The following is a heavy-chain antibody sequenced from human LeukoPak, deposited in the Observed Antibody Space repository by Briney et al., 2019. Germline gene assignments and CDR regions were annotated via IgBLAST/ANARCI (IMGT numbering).Heavy chain of an antibody. CDR1: GFTFSSYW. CDR2: INGDGSST. J-gene: IGHJ6*02. V-gene: IGHV3-74*01. CDR3: TRVVTVTYGTDV. Sequence: SGGSLRLSCAASGFTFSSYWMHWVRQAPGKGLVWVSRINGDGSSTSYADSVKGRLTISRDNAKNTLYLQMNSLRAEDTAVYYCTRVVTVTYGTDVWGQGTTVTVSS. D-gene: IGHD4-17*01.